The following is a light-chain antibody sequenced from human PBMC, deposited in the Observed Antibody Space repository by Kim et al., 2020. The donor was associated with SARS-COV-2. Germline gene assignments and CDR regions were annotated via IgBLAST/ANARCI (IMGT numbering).Light chain of an antibody. CDR3: QQYNNWPPWT. CDR2: GAS. V-gene: IGKV3-15*01. Sequence: PGERAPLSCRARQSVSSNLAWYQQKPGQAPRLLIYGASTRATAIPARFSGSGSGTEFTLTISSLQSEDFAVYYCQQYNNWPPWTFGQGTKVDIK. J-gene: IGKJ1*01. CDR1: QSVSSN.